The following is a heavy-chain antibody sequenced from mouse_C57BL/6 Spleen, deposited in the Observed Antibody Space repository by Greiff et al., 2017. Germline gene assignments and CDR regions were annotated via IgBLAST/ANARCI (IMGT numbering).Heavy chain of an antibody. CDR2: IDPSDSCN. V-gene: IGHV1-50*01. J-gene: IGHJ2*01. CDR3: ARGVRRLRCGFDY. CDR1: GYTFTNYW. Sequence: VQLQQPGPELVKPGASVKLSCKASGYTFTNYWMQWVKQRPGKGLEWIGEIDPSDSCNNYNQKFKGKATLTVDKSSSTAYMELSSLTSEDSAVYDCARGVRRLRCGFDYWGQGTTLTVSS. D-gene: IGHD3-2*02.